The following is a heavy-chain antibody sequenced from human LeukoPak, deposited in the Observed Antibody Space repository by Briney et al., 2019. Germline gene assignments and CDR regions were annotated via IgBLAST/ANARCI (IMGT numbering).Heavy chain of an antibody. Sequence: SETLSLTCTVSGGSISSSSYYWGWIRQPPGKGLEWIGSIYHSGSTYYNPSLKSRVTISVDTSKNQFSLKLSSVTAADTAVYYCASRVSSSTYMDVWGKGTTVTVSS. V-gene: IGHV4-39*07. CDR1: GGSISSSSYY. CDR3: ASRVSSSTYMDV. J-gene: IGHJ6*03. D-gene: IGHD6-6*01. CDR2: IYHSGST.